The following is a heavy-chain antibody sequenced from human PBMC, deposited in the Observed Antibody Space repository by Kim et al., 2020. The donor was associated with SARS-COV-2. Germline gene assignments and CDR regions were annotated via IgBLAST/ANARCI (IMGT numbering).Heavy chain of an antibody. Sequence: GGSLRLSCAASGFTFSSYAMSWVRQAPGKGLEWVSAISGSGGSTYYADSVKGRFTISRDNSKNTLYLQMNSLRAEDTAVYYCAKGAAAGTTIASPIDYWGQGTLVTVSS. CDR3: AKGAAAGTTIASPIDY. J-gene: IGHJ4*02. D-gene: IGHD6-13*01. CDR2: ISGSGGST. CDR1: GFTFSSYA. V-gene: IGHV3-23*01.